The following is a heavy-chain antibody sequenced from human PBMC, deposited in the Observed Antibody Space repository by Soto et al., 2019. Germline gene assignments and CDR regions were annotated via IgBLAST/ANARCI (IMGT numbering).Heavy chain of an antibody. CDR3: ARRAVGSVLAFQLNRSSDL. D-gene: IGHD2-2*01. J-gene: IGHJ2*01. CDR2: IYYSGST. V-gene: IGHV4-39*01. Sequence: RQPPGKGLEWIGSIYYSGSTYSNPSLKSRVTISVDTSKNQFSLKLSSVTVSFSSQEEDARRAVGSVLAFQLNRSSDL.